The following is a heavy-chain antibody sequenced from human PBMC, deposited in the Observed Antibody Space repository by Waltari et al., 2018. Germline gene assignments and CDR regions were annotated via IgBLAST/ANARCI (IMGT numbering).Heavy chain of an antibody. D-gene: IGHD5-18*01. J-gene: IGHJ5*02. CDR1: GYTFTGYY. V-gene: IGHV1-2*04. Sequence: QVQLVQSGAEVKKPGASVKVSCKASGYTFTGYYMHWVRQAPGQGLEWMGWINPNSGGTNYAQKFQGWVTMTRDTSISTAYMELSRLRSDDTAVYYCARDVGYGLTYNWFDPWGQGTLVTVSS. CDR3: ARDVGYGLTYNWFDP. CDR2: INPNSGGT.